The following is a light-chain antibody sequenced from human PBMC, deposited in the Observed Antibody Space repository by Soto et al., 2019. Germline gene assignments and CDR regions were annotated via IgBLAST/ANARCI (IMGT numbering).Light chain of an antibody. CDR3: MQGTHWPWT. V-gene: IGKV2-30*01. CDR2: KVS. Sequence: DVVMTQSPLSLPVTLGQPASISCRSSQSLVYSDGNTYLNWFQQRPGQSTRRLIYKVSNRDSGVPDRFSGSGSGTDFTLKISRVDAEDVGVYYCMQGTHWPWTFGQGTKVEIK. J-gene: IGKJ1*01. CDR1: QSLVYSDGNTY.